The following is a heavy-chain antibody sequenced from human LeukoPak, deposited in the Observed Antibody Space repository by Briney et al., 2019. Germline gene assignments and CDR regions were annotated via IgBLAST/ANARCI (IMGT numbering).Heavy chain of an antibody. CDR3: VTVDDLGDYVDY. V-gene: IGHV3-15*01. CDR2: IKSKADSGTK. Sequence: GGSLRVSCAASGFTFSDAWMTWVRQAPGKGLEWVGRIKSKADSGTKDYAAPVKGRFTISRDDSKNTLYLQMNSLKTEDTAVYYCVTVDDLGDYVDYWGQGSLVTVSS. CDR1: GFTFSDAW. D-gene: IGHD2-2*03. J-gene: IGHJ4*02.